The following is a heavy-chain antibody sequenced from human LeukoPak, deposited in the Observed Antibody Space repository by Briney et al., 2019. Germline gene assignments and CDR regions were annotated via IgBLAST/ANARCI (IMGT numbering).Heavy chain of an antibody. J-gene: IGHJ4*02. CDR2: ISSSSSCI. V-gene: IGHV3-21*01. D-gene: IGHD2-8*01. Sequence: GGSLRLSCAASGFTFSSYSMNWVRQAPGKGLEWVSSISSSSSCIYYADSVKGRFTISRDNAKNSLYLQMNSLRAEDTAVYYCARVMVYARGLFDYWGQGTLVTVSS. CDR3: ARVMVYARGLFDY. CDR1: GFTFSSYS.